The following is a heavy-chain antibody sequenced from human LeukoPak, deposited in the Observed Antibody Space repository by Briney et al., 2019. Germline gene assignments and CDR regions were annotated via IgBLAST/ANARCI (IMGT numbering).Heavy chain of an antibody. CDR3: ARETIAAAGYNWFDP. Sequence: GASVKVSCKASGYTFTSYDINWVRQATGQGLEWMGWMNPNSGNTGYAQKLQGRVTMTTDTSTSTAYMELRSLRSDDTAVYYCARETIAAAGYNWFDPWGQGTLVTVSS. D-gene: IGHD6-13*01. J-gene: IGHJ5*02. CDR2: MNPNSGNT. V-gene: IGHV1-8*02. CDR1: GYTFTSYD.